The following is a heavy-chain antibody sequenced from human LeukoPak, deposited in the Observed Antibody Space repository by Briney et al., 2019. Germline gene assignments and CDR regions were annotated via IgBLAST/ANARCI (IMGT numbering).Heavy chain of an antibody. Sequence: ASVKVSCKAFGYKLTDNWIHWVRQAPGQGLKWMGWINTKTGATNIAQQFQGRVTMTRDTSVNTAYIEVSRLTSDDTAVYFCARGVVACPNWGQGTLVTVSS. CDR2: INTKTGAT. CDR1: GYKLTDNW. V-gene: IGHV1-2*02. CDR3: ARGVVACPN. D-gene: IGHD2-21*01. J-gene: IGHJ4*02.